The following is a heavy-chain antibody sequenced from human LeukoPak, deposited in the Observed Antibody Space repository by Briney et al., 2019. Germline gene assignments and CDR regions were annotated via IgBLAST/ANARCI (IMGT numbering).Heavy chain of an antibody. CDR1: GGTFSSYA. V-gene: IGHV1-69*13. J-gene: IGHJ6*02. D-gene: IGHD3-3*01. CDR3: ARATSLLRFLEWWYYYYGMDV. CDR2: IIPIFGTA. Sequence: GASVKVSCKASGGTFSSYAISWVRQAPGQGLEWMGGIIPIFGTANYAQKFQGRVTITADESTSTAYMELGSLRSEDTAVYYCARATSLLRFLEWWYYYYGMDVWGQGTTVTVSS.